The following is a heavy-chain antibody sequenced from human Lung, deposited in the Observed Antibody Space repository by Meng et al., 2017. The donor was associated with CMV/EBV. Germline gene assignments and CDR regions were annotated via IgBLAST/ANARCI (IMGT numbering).Heavy chain of an antibody. Sequence: QVRLQESVLVLVPPSGTLSLTCAVSGGHMSRPNWWSWVRQPPGKGLEWIGEIYHSGSTNYNPSLKSRVSISVDKSKNQFSLKLSSVTAADTAVYYCARADKVRFDYWGQGTLVTVSS. J-gene: IGHJ4*02. CDR1: GGHMSRPNW. V-gene: IGHV4-4*02. CDR2: IYHSGST. CDR3: ARADKVRFDY.